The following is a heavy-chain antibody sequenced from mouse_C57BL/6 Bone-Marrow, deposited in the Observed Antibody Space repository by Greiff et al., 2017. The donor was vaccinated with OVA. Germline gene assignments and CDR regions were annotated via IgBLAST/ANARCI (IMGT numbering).Heavy chain of an antibody. J-gene: IGHJ1*03. D-gene: IGHD1-1*01. CDR1: GFTFSSYG. Sequence: EVKLMESGGDLVKPGGSLKLSCAASGFTFSSYGMSWVRQTPDKRLEWVATISSGGSYTYYPDSVKGRFTISRDNAKNTLYLQMSSLKSEDTAMYYCARHLPDYGSSYVYWYFDVWGTGTTVTVSS. CDR3: ARHLPDYGSSYVYWYFDV. CDR2: ISSGGSYT. V-gene: IGHV5-6*01.